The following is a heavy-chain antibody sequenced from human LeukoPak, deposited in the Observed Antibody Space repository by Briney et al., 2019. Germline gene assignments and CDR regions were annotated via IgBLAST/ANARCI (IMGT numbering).Heavy chain of an antibody. V-gene: IGHV3-11*04. D-gene: IGHD6-19*01. CDR1: GFTFSDYY. CDR2: ISSSGSTI. Sequence: GGSLRLSCAASGFTFSDYYMSWIRQAPGKGLEWVSYISSSGSTIYYADSVKGRFTISRDNAKNSLYLQMNSLRAEDTAVYYCARVFWAVAGTRAFDIWGQGTMVTVSS. J-gene: IGHJ3*02. CDR3: ARVFWAVAGTRAFDI.